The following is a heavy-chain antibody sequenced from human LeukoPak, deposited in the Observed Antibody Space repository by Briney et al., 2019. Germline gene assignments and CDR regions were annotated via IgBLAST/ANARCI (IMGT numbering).Heavy chain of an antibody. V-gene: IGHV3-23*01. CDR1: GFTFNTYA. CDR3: AKGVNYFVLEY. CDR2: ISPSRGIT. J-gene: IGHJ4*02. D-gene: IGHD3-10*02. Sequence: GGSLRLSCAASGFTFNTYAMSWVRQAPGKGLEWVSAISPSRGITYYEDSVKGRFTISRDNSKNTLYLQMNSLRAEDTAVYYCAKGVNYFVLEYWGQGTLVTISS.